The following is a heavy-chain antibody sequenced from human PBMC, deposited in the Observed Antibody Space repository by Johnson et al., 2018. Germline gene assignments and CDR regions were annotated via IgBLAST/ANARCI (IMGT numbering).Heavy chain of an antibody. CDR2: IKQDGSEG. J-gene: IGHJ4*02. CDR1: GFTFSSYW. CDR3: VRERQRGY. V-gene: IGHV3-7*01. D-gene: IGHD3-10*01. Sequence: EVQLVESGGGLVQPGGSLRLSCATSGFTFSSYWMSWVRQAPGKGLEWVANIKQDGSEGKYVDSVKGRFTISRDNAKNSLYLEVNSLRAEDTAVYYCVRERQRGYWGRGTLVTVSS.